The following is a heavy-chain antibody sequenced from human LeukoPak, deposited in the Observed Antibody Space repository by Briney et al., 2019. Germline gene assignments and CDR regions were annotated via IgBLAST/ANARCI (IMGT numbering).Heavy chain of an antibody. CDR1: GESFSGYY. CDR2: INSDGSST. V-gene: IGHV3-74*01. CDR3: ARAGEGLQSYGFDI. D-gene: IGHD4-11*01. Sequence: ETLSLTCAVYGESFSGYYWSWIRQPPGKGLVWVSRINSDGSSTGYEDSVKGRFTFSRDNAKNTLDLQMNNLRAEDTAVYYCARAGEGLQSYGFDIWGQGTMVTVS. J-gene: IGHJ3*02.